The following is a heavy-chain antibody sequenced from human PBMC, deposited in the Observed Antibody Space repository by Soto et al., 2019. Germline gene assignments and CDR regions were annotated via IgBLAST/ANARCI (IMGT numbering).Heavy chain of an antibody. V-gene: IGHV4-4*02. Sequence: SETLSLTCAVSGDSIRSDKWWSWVRQPPGKGLEWIGEVHHSGNSNYNPSLKSRVIISVDKPKNQFSLNLSSVTDADTAVYFCARETPFASAVPRVFDYWGQGALVTVSS. CDR3: ARETPFASAVPRVFDY. CDR2: VHHSGNS. J-gene: IGHJ4*01. D-gene: IGHD2-2*02. CDR1: GDSIRSDKW.